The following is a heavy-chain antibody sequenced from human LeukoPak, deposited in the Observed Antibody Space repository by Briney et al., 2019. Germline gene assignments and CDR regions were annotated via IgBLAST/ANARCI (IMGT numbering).Heavy chain of an antibody. CDR2: ISSSSSTR. CDR3: ARGLYGMDV. V-gene: IGHV3-48*02. Sequence: PGGSLRLSCAASGFTFSSYRMNWVRQAPGKGLEGVSYISSSSSTRHYADSVKVRFTISRDNAKNSMYLQMNSLRDEDTAVYYCARGLYGMDVWGQGTTVTVSS. CDR1: GFTFSSYR. J-gene: IGHJ6*02.